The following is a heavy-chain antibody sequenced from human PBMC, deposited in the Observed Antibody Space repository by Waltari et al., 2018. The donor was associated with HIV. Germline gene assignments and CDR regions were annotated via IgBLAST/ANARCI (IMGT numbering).Heavy chain of an antibody. Sequence: QFHLQESGPGLVKPSETLSLTCTLSAGSIPSHYLSWVRQPPGKGLEWIGYIYYSGRTNYNPSLKRRVTISVDTSKNQFSLKLTSVTAADTAVYYCARFASEIFDSSGYSFDYWGQGALVTVPS. D-gene: IGHD3-22*01. CDR2: IYYSGRT. CDR3: ARFASEIFDSSGYSFDY. J-gene: IGHJ4*02. CDR1: AGSIPSHY. V-gene: IGHV4-59*08.